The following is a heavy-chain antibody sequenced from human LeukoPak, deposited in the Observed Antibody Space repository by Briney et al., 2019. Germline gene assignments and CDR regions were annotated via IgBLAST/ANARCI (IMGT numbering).Heavy chain of an antibody. V-gene: IGHV4-39*01. CDR3: ARHSSTVTTPFDY. Sequence: PGGSLRLSCAASGFTFSSYSMNWVRQPPGKGLEWIGSIYYSGYTYYNPSLKSRVTISVDTSKNQFSLKLSSVTAADTAVYYCARHSSTVTTPFDYWGQGTLVTVSS. D-gene: IGHD4-17*01. CDR2: IYYSGYT. J-gene: IGHJ4*02. CDR1: GFTFSSYSMN.